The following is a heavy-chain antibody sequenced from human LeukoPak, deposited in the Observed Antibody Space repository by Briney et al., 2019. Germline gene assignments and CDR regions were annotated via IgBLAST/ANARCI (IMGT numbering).Heavy chain of an antibody. J-gene: IGHJ3*02. Sequence: SETLSLTCTVSGGSVSSGSYYWSWIRQPPGKGLEWIGYIYYSGSTNYNPSLKSRVTISVDTSKNQFSLKLSSVTAADTAVYYCARSAIDAFDIWGQGTMVTVSS. CDR1: GGSVSSGSYY. CDR2: IYYSGST. CDR3: ARSAIDAFDI. D-gene: IGHD6-25*01. V-gene: IGHV4-61*01.